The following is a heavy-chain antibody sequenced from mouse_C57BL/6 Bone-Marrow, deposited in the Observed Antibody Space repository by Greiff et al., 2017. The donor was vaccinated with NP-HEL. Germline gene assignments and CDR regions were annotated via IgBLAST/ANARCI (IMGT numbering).Heavy chain of an antibody. D-gene: IGHD3-2*02. CDR3: AREGTAQATGPYAMDY. V-gene: IGHV5-17*01. CDR1: GFTFSDYG. J-gene: IGHJ4*01. Sequence: EVHLVESGGGLVKPGGSLKLSCAASGFTFSDYGMHWVRQAPEKGLEWVAYISSGSSTIYYADTVKGRFTISRDNAKNTLFLQMTSLRSEDTAMYYCAREGTAQATGPYAMDYWGQGTSVTVSS. CDR2: ISSGSSTI.